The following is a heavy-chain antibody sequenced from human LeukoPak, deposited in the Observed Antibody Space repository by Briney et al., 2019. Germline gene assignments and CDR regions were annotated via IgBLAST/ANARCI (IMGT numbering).Heavy chain of an antibody. CDR2: IDDSGYT. Sequence: PSETLSLTCTVSGGSISRYYWSWIRRPPGKGLEWIGYIDDSGYTNYNPSLKSQVTISVDKSKNQFSLKLSFVTAADTAMYYCARSDYHNSGSHTVFDAFDIWGQGTRVTVSS. CDR1: GGSISRYY. V-gene: IGHV4-59*01. CDR3: ARSDYHNSGSHTVFDAFDI. D-gene: IGHD3-10*01. J-gene: IGHJ3*02.